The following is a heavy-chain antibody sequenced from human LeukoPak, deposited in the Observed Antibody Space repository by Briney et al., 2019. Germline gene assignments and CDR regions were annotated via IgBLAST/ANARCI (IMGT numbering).Heavy chain of an antibody. Sequence: PSETLSLTCTVSGGSISSYYWSWIRQPPGKGLEWIGYIYYSGSTNYNPSLKSRVTISVDTSKNQFSLKLSSVTAADTAVYYCVRRAVDSSGRFQFYFDYWGQGTLVTVSS. J-gene: IGHJ4*02. CDR3: VRRAVDSSGRFQFYFDY. CDR2: IYYSGST. CDR1: GGSISSYY. D-gene: IGHD3-22*01. V-gene: IGHV4-59*08.